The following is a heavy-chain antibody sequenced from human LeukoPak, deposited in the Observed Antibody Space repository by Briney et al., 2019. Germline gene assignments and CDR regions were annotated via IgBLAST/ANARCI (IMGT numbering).Heavy chain of an antibody. CDR3: ARAVAAAGFFDY. D-gene: IGHD6-13*01. J-gene: IGHJ4*02. V-gene: IGHV4-59*01. Sequence: PSETLSLTCTASGGSISSYYWRWIRQPPGKGLEWIGYIYYSGSTNYNPSLKSRVTISVDTSKNQFSLKLSSVTAADTAVYYCARAVAAAGFFDYWGQGTLVTVSS. CDR2: IYYSGST. CDR1: GGSISSYY.